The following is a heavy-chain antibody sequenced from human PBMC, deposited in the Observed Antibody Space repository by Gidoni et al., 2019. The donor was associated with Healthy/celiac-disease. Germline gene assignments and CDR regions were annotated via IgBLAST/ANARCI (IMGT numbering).Heavy chain of an antibody. Sequence: QVQLQESGPGLVKPSQTLSLTCTVSGGSISSGSYYWSWIRQPAGKGLEWIGRIYTSGSTNYNPSLNSRVTISVDTSKNQFSLKLSSVTAADTAVYYCARDRGSFDPWGQGTLVTVSS. J-gene: IGHJ5*02. CDR3: ARDRGSFDP. CDR2: IYTSGST. D-gene: IGHD1-26*01. CDR1: GGSISSGSYY. V-gene: IGHV4-61*02.